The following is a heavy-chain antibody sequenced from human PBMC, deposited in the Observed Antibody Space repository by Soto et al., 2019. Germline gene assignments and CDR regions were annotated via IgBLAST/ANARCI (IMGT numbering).Heavy chain of an antibody. CDR2: INAGNGNT. CDR3: ARVRVRGVVVAAYFDY. CDR1: GYTFTSYA. V-gene: IGHV1-3*01. Sequence: QVQLVQSGAEVKKPGASVKVSCKASGYTFTSYAMHWVRQAPGQSLEWMGWINAGNGNTKYSQKFQGRVTITRDTSASTAYMELSSLRSEDTAVYYCARVRVRGVVVAAYFDYWGQGTLVTVSS. J-gene: IGHJ4*02. D-gene: IGHD2-15*01.